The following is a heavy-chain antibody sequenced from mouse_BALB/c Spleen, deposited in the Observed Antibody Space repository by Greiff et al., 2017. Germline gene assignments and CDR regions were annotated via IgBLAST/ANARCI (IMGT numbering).Heavy chain of an antibody. CDR2: ISYSGST. CDR1: GYSITSDYA. V-gene: IGHV3-2*02. D-gene: IGHD2-2*01. J-gene: IGHJ3*01. CDR3: ARFYGYDWFAY. Sequence: EVQRVESGPGLVKPSQSLSLTCTVTGYSITSDYAWNWIRQFPGNKLEWMGYISYSGSTSYNPSLKSRISITRDTSKNQFFLQLNSVTTEDTATYYCARFYGYDWFAYWGQGTLVTVSA.